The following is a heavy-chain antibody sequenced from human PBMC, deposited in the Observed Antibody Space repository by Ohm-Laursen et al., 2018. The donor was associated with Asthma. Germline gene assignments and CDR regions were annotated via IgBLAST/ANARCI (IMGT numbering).Heavy chain of an antibody. CDR1: GFTFSTYG. CDR3: ASGIWSTELY. J-gene: IGHJ4*02. V-gene: IGHV3-33*03. CDR2: IWYDGTIT. D-gene: IGHD3-10*01. Sequence: SLRLSCAASGFTFSTYGMHWVRQAPGKGLEWVAVIWYDGTITYYADSLKGRFSVSRDNAKNTLYLQMNSLRAEDTAVYYCASGIWSTELYWGQGTLVTVPS.